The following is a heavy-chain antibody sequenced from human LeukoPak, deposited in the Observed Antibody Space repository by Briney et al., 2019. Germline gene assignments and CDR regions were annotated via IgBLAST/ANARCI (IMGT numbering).Heavy chain of an antibody. Sequence: PGGSLRLSCAASGFTFDDYAMHWVRQAPGKGLEWVAVISYDGSNKYYADSVKGRFTISRDNAGNTLYLQMNSPTAEDTAVYYCANTLHTYCDGDCLGYWGQGTLVTVSS. V-gene: IGHV3-30*18. CDR2: ISYDGSNK. CDR1: GFTFDDYA. CDR3: ANTLHTYCDGDCLGY. J-gene: IGHJ4*02. D-gene: IGHD2-21*02.